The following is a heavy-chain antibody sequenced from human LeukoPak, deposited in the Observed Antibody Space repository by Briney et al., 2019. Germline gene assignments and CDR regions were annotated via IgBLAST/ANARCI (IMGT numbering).Heavy chain of an antibody. CDR2: IYGDGRII. V-gene: IGHV3-74*03. CDR3: VREVGAPGSFQH. CDR1: GFTFSSNW. Sequence: GGSLRLSCAASGFTFSSNWMHWVRQAPGKGLVWISRIYGDGRIIEHAESVKGRFTISRNNADNTLHLQMNSLRAEDTAVYHCVREVGAPGSFQHWGRGAPVTVSS. D-gene: IGHD1-26*01. J-gene: IGHJ1*01.